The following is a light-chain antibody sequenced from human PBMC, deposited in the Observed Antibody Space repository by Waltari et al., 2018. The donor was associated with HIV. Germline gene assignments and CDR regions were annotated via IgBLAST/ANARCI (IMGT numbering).Light chain of an antibody. Sequence: QSVLTQPPSASGTPGQRVPISCSGRNSHIGSNTVNWYQQLPGTAPKLLIYNNNQRPSGVSDRFSGSKSGTSASLAISGLQSEDEADYYCAAWDDSLNAHVLFGGGTKLTVL. CDR3: AAWDDSLNAHVL. CDR2: NNN. V-gene: IGLV1-44*01. J-gene: IGLJ2*01. CDR1: NSHIGSNT.